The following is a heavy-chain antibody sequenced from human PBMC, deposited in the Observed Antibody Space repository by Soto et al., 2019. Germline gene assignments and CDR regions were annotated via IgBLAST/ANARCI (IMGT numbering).Heavy chain of an antibody. CDR2: IKSKTDGGTT. D-gene: IGHD1-26*01. CDR3: TTQYSGRYLPSMDV. V-gene: IGHV3-15*01. Sequence: GGSLRLSCAASGFTFSNAWMSWVRQAPGKGLEWVGRIKSKTDGGTTDYAAPVKGRFTISRDDSKNTLYLQMNSLKTEDTAVYYCTTQYSGRYLPSMDVWGQGTTVTVSS. CDR1: GFTFSNAW. J-gene: IGHJ6*02.